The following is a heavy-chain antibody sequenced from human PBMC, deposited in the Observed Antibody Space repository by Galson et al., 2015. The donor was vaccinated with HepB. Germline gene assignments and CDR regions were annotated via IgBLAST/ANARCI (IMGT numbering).Heavy chain of an antibody. CDR1: GFTFSDYY. J-gene: IGHJ4*02. CDR2: ISSSTIYT. Sequence: SLRLSCAASGFTFSDYYMSWIRQAPGKGLEWLSYISSSTIYTDYADSVKGRFTISRDNFKNSMYLQINSLRAEDTAVYYCARVADSDYGDHAHFDSWGLGTLVTVSS. D-gene: IGHD4-17*01. V-gene: IGHV3-11*06. CDR3: ARVADSDYGDHAHFDS.